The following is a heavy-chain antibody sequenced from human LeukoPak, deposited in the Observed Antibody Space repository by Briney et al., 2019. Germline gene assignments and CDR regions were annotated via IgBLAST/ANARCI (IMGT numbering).Heavy chain of an antibody. V-gene: IGHV3-23*01. CDR1: GFTFSSYA. D-gene: IGHD3-22*01. CDR2: ISGSGGST. CDR3: AKDGIDSSGYYYNYYFDY. J-gene: IGHJ4*02. Sequence: HPGGSLRLSCAASGFTFSSYAMSWVRQAPGKGLEWVSAISGSGGSTYYADSVKGRFTISRDNSKNTLYLQMNSLRAEDTAVYYCAKDGIDSSGYYYNYYFDYWGQGTLVTVSS.